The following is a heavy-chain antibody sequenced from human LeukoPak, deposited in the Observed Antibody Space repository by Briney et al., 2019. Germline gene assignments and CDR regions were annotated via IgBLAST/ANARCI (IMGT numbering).Heavy chain of an antibody. J-gene: IGHJ6*03. D-gene: IGHD5-18*01. V-gene: IGHV4-61*02. Sequence: SETLSLTCTVSGGSISSGSYYWSWIRQPAGKGLEWIGRIYTSGSTNYNPSLKSRVTISVDTSKNQFSLKLSSVTAADTAVYYCARGGGYSYYYYMDVWGKGTTVTVSS. CDR1: GGSISSGSYY. CDR2: IYTSGST. CDR3: ARGGGYSYYYYMDV.